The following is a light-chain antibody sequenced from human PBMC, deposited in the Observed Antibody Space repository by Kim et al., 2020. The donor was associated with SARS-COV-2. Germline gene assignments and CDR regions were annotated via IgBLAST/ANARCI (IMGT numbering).Light chain of an antibody. V-gene: IGKV3-20*01. CDR2: GAS. Sequence: SPVERATPSCRASQSVSSSYLAWYQKKPGQAPRLLIYGASSRATGVPDRFSGSGSGTDFTLTITRLEPEDFAVYYCQQYGNSPHTFGQGTKVDIK. CDR3: QQYGNSPHT. CDR1: QSVSSSY. J-gene: IGKJ1*01.